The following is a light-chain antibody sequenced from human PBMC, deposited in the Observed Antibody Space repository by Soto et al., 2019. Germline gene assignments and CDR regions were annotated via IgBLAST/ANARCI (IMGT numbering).Light chain of an antibody. CDR1: QSVSSGY. CDR2: GAS. J-gene: IGKJ4*01. Sequence: EIVLTQSPGTLSLSPGERATLSCRASQSVSSGYLVWYQQKPGQAPRLLIYGASSRATGIPDRFSGSGSGTDFTLTISRLEPEDFAVCYCQQYGSSPPFGGGTKVEIK. CDR3: QQYGSSPP. V-gene: IGKV3-20*01.